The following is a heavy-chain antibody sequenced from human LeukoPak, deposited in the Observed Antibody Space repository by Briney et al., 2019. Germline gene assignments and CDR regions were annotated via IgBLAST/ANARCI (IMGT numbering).Heavy chain of an antibody. CDR3: ARLGLTSNSFDP. Sequence: PSETPSLTCTVSGGSISSYYWSWIRQPPGKGLEWIGYIYYSGSTNYNPSLKSRVTISVDTSKNQFSLKLSSVTAADTAVYYCARLGLTSNSFDPWGQGTLVTVSS. J-gene: IGHJ5*02. D-gene: IGHD4-11*01. CDR2: IYYSGST. V-gene: IGHV4-59*08. CDR1: GGSISSYY.